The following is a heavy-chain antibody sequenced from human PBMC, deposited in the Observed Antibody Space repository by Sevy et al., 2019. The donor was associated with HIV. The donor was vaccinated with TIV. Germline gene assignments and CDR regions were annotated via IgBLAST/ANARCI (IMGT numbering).Heavy chain of an antibody. CDR1: GYTFTSYY. D-gene: IGHD2-21*02. Sequence: ASVKVSCKASGYTFTSYYMHWVRQAPGQGLEWMGIINPSGGSTSYAQKFQGRVTMTRDTSTSTVYMEVSSLRSEDTGVYYCARDRTLPAYCGGDCPARGDYDYYYGMDVWGQGTTVTVSS. CDR3: ARDRTLPAYCGGDCPARGDYDYYYGMDV. CDR2: INPSGGST. V-gene: IGHV1-46*01. J-gene: IGHJ6*02.